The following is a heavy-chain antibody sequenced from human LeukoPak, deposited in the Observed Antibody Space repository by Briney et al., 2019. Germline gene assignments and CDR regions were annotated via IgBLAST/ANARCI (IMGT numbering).Heavy chain of an antibody. CDR1: GFTFSSHW. CDR3: ARNPGWGALDI. V-gene: IGHV3-7*01. D-gene: IGHD3-10*01. Sequence: GGSLRLSCAASGFTFSSHWMSWVRQAPGKGLEWVAIIKEDGSAKYYVDSVKGRFTISRDNAKNSLSLQMNSPRAEDTAVYYCARNPGWGALDIWGQGTMVTVSS. J-gene: IGHJ3*02. CDR2: IKEDGSAK.